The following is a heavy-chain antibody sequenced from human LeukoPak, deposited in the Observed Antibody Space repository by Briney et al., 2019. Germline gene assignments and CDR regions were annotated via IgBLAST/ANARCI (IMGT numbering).Heavy chain of an antibody. J-gene: IGHJ4*02. Sequence: GSSVKASCKASGGTFSSYAISWVRQAPGQGLEWMGRIIPILGIANYAQKFQGRVTITADKSTSTAYMELSSLRSEDTAVYYCAREKLYYDILTGSIDYWGQGTLVTVSS. D-gene: IGHD3-9*01. V-gene: IGHV1-69*04. CDR3: AREKLYYDILTGSIDY. CDR1: GGTFSSYA. CDR2: IIPILGIA.